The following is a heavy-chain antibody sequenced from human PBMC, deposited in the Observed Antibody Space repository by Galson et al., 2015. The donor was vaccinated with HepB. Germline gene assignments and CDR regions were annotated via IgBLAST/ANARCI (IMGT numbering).Heavy chain of an antibody. CDR3: SYTNYYYGVDV. Sequence: SLRLSCAASGFTFSSYSMNWVRQAPGKGLEWVGRIKSQTDGGTTDYAAPVKGRFTISRDDSKNKLYLQMNSLKTEDTAVYYCSYTNYYYGVDVWGQGTTVTVSS. CDR1: GFTFSSYS. D-gene: IGHD1-26*01. CDR2: IKSQTDGGTT. V-gene: IGHV3-15*01. J-gene: IGHJ6*02.